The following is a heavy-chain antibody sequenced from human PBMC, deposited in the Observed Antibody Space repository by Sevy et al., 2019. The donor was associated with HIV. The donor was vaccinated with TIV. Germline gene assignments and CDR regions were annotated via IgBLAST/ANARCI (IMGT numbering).Heavy chain of an antibody. CDR2: ISYDGSNK. V-gene: IGHV3-30-3*01. CDR3: ATSPSRIAAADKGDAFDI. CDR1: AFTFSSYA. Sequence: GGSLRLSCAASAFTFSSYAMHWVRQAPGKGLEWVAVISYDGSNKYYADSVKGRFTISRDNSKNTLYLQMNSLRAEDTAVYYCATSPSRIAAADKGDAFDIWGQGTMVTVSS. D-gene: IGHD6-13*01. J-gene: IGHJ3*02.